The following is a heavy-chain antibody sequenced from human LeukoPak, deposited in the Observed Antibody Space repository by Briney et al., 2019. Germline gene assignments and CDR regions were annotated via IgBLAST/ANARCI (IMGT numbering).Heavy chain of an antibody. CDR2: IYPGDSDT. CDR3: ARGGMDIVVVPAAPSGWFDP. J-gene: IGHJ5*02. CDR1: GYSFTTYW. D-gene: IGHD2-2*03. Sequence: GESLQISCQGSGYSFTTYWIGWVRQMPGKGLEWMGIIYPGDSDTRYSPSFQGQVTISADKSISTAYLQWSSLKASDTAMYYCARGGMDIVVVPAAPSGWFDPWGQGTLVTVSS. V-gene: IGHV5-51*01.